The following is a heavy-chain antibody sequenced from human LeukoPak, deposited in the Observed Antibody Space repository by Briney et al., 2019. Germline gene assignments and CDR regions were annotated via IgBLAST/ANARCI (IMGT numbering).Heavy chain of an antibody. V-gene: IGHV1-2*02. J-gene: IGHJ4*02. CDR1: GHTFSGYY. Sequence: GVSVKLSCEASGHTFSGYYMHWVRQAPGQGLEWMGCINHNSGGKNYVEIFQGRFTMTRDTSINTVYVEMSRLRSDDTAVYYCARAAVDYGGNPYYFDYWGQGTLVTVSS. CDR3: ARAAVDYGGNPYYFDY. CDR2: INHNSGGK. D-gene: IGHD4-23*01.